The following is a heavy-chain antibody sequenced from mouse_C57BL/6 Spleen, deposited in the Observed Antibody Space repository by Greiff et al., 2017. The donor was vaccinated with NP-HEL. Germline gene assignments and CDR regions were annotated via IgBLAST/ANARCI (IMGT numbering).Heavy chain of an antibody. J-gene: IGHJ1*03. V-gene: IGHV1-15*01. CDR1: GYTFTDYE. Sequence: VQLQQSGAELVRPGASVTLSCKASGYTFTDYEMHWVKQTPVHGLEWIGAIDPETGGTAYNQKFKGKAILTADKSSSTAYMELRSLTSEDSAVYYCTRFYDYDYWYFDVWGTGTTVTVSS. D-gene: IGHD2-4*01. CDR2: IDPETGGT. CDR3: TRFYDYDYWYFDV.